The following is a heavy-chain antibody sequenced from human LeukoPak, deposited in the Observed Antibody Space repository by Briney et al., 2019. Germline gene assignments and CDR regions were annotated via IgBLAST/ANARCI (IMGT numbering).Heavy chain of an antibody. V-gene: IGHV3-53*01. Sequence: PGGSLRLSCAASGVIVSRNFMSWVRQAPGKGLQSVAIMYAGGTTDYSESVRGRFYISRDTSNNTLSLQMNSLRAEDTAVYYCARGSGSGWPLDRWGQGTLVTVSS. CDR3: ARGSGSGWPLDR. D-gene: IGHD6-19*01. CDR2: MYAGGTT. CDR1: GVIVSRNF. J-gene: IGHJ5*02.